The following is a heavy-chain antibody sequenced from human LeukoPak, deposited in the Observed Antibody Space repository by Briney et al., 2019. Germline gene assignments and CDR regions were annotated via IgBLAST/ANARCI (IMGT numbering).Heavy chain of an antibody. D-gene: IGHD3-3*01. V-gene: IGHV5-51*01. Sequence: GESLKISCKGSGYSFTSCWIGWVRQMPGKGLEWMGIIYPGDSDTRYSPSFQGQVTISADKSISTAYLQWSSLKASDTAMYYCARHLGDPEWLFFLLPNWFHPWGQGTLVTVSS. CDR3: ARHLGDPEWLFFLLPNWFHP. CDR2: IYPGDSDT. J-gene: IGHJ5*02. CDR1: GYSFTSCW.